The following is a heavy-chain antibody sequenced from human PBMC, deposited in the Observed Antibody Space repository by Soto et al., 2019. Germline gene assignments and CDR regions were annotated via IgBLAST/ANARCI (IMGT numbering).Heavy chain of an antibody. D-gene: IGHD6-6*01. CDR3: ARGGIAARNWFDP. CDR1: GGSISSYY. V-gene: IGHV4-59*01. Sequence: SETLSVTCTVSGGSISSYYWSWVRQPPGKGLEWIGYIYYSGSTNYNPSLKSRVTISVDTSKNQFSLKLSSVTAADTAVYYCARGGIAARNWFDPWGQGTLVTVSS. CDR2: IYYSGST. J-gene: IGHJ5*02.